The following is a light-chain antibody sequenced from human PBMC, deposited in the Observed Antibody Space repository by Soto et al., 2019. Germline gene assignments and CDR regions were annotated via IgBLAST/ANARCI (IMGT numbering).Light chain of an antibody. CDR3: QQYDSSPRT. CDR1: VSSRF. CDR2: GAL. V-gene: IGKV3-20*01. J-gene: IGKJ1*01. Sequence: VLTQPPSVSGAPGQRVTISCTVSSRFLAWYQQKPGQAPRLLIYGALSRATGIPDRFSGSGSGTDFTLTISRLEPEDFAVYWCQQYDSSPRTFGQGTKV.